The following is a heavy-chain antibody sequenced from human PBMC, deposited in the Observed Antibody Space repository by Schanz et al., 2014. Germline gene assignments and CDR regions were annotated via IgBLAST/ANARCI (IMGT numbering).Heavy chain of an antibody. CDR3: ARDRRNADLDY. CDR2: ITYNGGTI. Sequence: EVQLLESGGGLVQPGGSLRLSCAASGITSSSHSFNWVRQAPGKGLEWISYITYNGGTIYYADSVKGRFTISRDNAKNSLYLEMNSLRAEDTALYYCARDRRNADLDYWGQGTLVTVSS. V-gene: IGHV3-48*01. D-gene: IGHD1-1*01. CDR1: GITSSSHS. J-gene: IGHJ4*02.